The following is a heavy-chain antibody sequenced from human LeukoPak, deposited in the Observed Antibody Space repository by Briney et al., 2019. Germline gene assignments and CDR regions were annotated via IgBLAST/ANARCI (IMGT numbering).Heavy chain of an antibody. CDR3: ARGIAARFHYYYYMDV. CDR1: GYTFTSYG. J-gene: IGHJ6*03. Sequence: ASVKVSCKASGYTFTSYGISWVRQAPGQGLEWMGWISAYNGNTNYAQKRQGRGTMTTDTSTSPAYMELRSLRSDDTAVYYCARGIAARFHYYYYMDVWGKGTTVTVSS. CDR2: ISAYNGNT. V-gene: IGHV1-18*01. D-gene: IGHD6-6*01.